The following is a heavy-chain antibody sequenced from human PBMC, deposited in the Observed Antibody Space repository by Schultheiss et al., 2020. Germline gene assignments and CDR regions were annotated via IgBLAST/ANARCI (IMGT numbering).Heavy chain of an antibody. CDR3: ARDHPASDSYGEPRYYYYYYMDV. D-gene: IGHD5-18*01. CDR2: ISGSGGST. Sequence: GGSLRLSCVASGFTFNNYAMSWVRQAPGKGLEWVSAISGSGGSTYYADSVKGRFTISRDNAKNTLYLQMNSLRAEDTAVYYCARDHPASDSYGEPRYYYYYYMDVWGKGTTVTVSS. J-gene: IGHJ6*03. V-gene: IGHV3-23*01. CDR1: GFTFNNYA.